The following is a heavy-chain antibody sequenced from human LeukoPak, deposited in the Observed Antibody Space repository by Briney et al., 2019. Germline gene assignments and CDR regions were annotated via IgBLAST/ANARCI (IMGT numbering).Heavy chain of an antibody. Sequence: GSLRLSCAASGFTFSSYSMNWVRQPPGKGLEWIGEINHSGSTNYNPSLKSRVTISVDTSKNQFSLKLSSVTAADTAVYYCARKYRGPWYFGYWGQGTLVTVSS. CDR1: GFTFSSYS. CDR3: ARKYRGPWYFGY. J-gene: IGHJ4*02. D-gene: IGHD1-14*01. V-gene: IGHV4-34*01. CDR2: INHSGST.